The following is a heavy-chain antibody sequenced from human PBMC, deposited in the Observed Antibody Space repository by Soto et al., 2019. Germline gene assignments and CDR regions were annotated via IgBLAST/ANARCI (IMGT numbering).Heavy chain of an antibody. D-gene: IGHD3-10*01. Sequence: VRVYCQRSGNTFTCYCMPWQRKNHGQGLEWMGWINPYSGGADYAQSFQGRVTMTRDTSISTVYMELSRLRFDDTAVYYCARVIRGAYYNSPLDTWGQGTVFTVPQ. CDR2: INPYSGGA. CDR1: GNTFTCYC. V-gene: IGHV1-2*02. J-gene: IGHJ5*02. CDR3: ARVIRGAYYNSPLDT.